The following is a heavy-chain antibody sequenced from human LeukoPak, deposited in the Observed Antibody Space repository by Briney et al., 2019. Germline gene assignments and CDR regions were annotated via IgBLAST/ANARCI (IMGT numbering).Heavy chain of an antibody. V-gene: IGHV3-7*01. Sequence: PGGSLRLSCAASGFTFSSYWMSWVRQAPGKGLEWVANIKQDGSEKYYVDSVKGRFTISRDNAKNSLYLQMNSLRAEDTAVYYCAREDVVRGVILYYGMDVWGQGTTVTVSS. D-gene: IGHD3-10*01. J-gene: IGHJ6*02. CDR3: AREDVVRGVILYYGMDV. CDR1: GFTFSSYW. CDR2: IKQDGSEK.